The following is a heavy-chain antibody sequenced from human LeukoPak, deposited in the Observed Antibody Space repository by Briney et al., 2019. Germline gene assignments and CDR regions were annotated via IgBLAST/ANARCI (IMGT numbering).Heavy chain of an antibody. CDR3: AKDQRGIVVVPAVDY. Sequence: GGSLRLSCAASGFTFSSYAMSWVRQTPGKGLEWVSAISGSGGSTYYADSVKGRFTISRDNSKNTLYLQVNSLRAEDTAVYYCAKDQRGIVVVPAVDYWGQGTLVTVSS. J-gene: IGHJ4*02. CDR1: GFTFSSYA. V-gene: IGHV3-23*01. D-gene: IGHD2-2*01. CDR2: ISGSGGST.